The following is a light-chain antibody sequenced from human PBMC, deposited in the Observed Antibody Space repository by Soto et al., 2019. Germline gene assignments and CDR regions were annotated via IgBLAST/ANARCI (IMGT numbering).Light chain of an antibody. J-gene: IGKJ5*01. CDR1: QSVSTY. CDR2: DAS. Sequence: EIVLTQSPATLSLSPGERATLSCRASQSVSTYLVWYQQKPGQAPRLLIYDASNRATAIPASFSGSGSGTDFTLSISILEPEDFAFYYCQQRSNWPPSITFGQGTRLEIK. CDR3: QQRSNWPPSIT. V-gene: IGKV3-11*01.